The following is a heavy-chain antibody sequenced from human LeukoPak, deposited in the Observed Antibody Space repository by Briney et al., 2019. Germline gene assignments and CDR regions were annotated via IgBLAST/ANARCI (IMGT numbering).Heavy chain of an antibody. J-gene: IGHJ5*02. CDR1: GYTFSSYG. CDR3: ARDRTFAAVAGNWFDP. CDR2: ISAYNGNT. V-gene: IGHV1-18*01. D-gene: IGHD6-19*01. Sequence: ASVKVSCKASGYTFSSYGITWVRQAPGQGLEWMGWISAYNGNTNYAQKLQGRVTMSTEKSTSTAYMELSRLRSDDTAVYYCARDRTFAAVAGNWFDPWGQGTLVTVSS.